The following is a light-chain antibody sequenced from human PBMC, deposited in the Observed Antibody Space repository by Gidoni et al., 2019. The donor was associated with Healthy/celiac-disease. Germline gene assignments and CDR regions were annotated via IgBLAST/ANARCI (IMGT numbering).Light chain of an antibody. Sequence: DIQMTQSPSSLSASVGDRVTITCRASQSISNYLNWYQEKPGKAPKLLIYAASSLQSGVPSKFSGSGSGTDFTLTISSPQPEDFAAYYCQQSYSTPPTFGQGTKLGIK. V-gene: IGKV1-39*01. CDR1: QSISNY. J-gene: IGKJ2*01. CDR2: AAS. CDR3: QQSYSTPPT.